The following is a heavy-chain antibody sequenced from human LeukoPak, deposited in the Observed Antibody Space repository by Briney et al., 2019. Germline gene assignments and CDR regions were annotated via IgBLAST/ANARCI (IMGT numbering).Heavy chain of an antibody. J-gene: IGHJ5*02. D-gene: IGHD3-10*01. CDR1: GYTRTELS. V-gene: IGHV1-24*01. Sequence: GASVKVSCKVFGYTRTELSMHWVRQAPGKGLEWMGGFDPEDGETIYVQRFQGRVTMTEDTSTDTAYMELSSLRSEDTAVYFCALLTTWLGDLLGGWFDPWGQGALITVSS. CDR3: ALLTTWLGDLLGGWFDP. CDR2: FDPEDGET.